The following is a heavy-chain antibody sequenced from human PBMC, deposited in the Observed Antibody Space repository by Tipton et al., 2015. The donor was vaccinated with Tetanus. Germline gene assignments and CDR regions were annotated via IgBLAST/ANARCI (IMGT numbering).Heavy chain of an antibody. V-gene: IGHV3-33*01. Sequence: SLRLSCAASGFIFSSYGIHWVRQAPGKGLEWVAVSWYDGTDQYYADSVKGRFTLSTDNSKYTFYLEMNSLRAEDTAIYYCAREADCRGGGCFSGVFDNWGQGTQVTVSS. CDR2: SWYDGTDQ. D-gene: IGHD2-15*01. J-gene: IGHJ4*02. CDR3: AREADCRGGGCFSGVFDN. CDR1: GFIFSSYG.